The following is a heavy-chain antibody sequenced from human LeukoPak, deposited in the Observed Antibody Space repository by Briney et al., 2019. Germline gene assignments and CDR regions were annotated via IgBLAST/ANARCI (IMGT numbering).Heavy chain of an antibody. CDR1: GGSFSGYY. CDR3: ARLRGYSYGFSLGWFDP. J-gene: IGHJ5*02. CDR2: INHSGST. Sequence: KPSETLSLTCAVYGGSFSGYYWSWIRQPPGKGLEWIGEINHSGSTNYNPSLKSRVTISVDTSKNQFSLKLSSVTAADTAVYYCARLRGYSYGFSLGWFDPWGQGTLVTVSS. V-gene: IGHV4-34*01. D-gene: IGHD5-18*01.